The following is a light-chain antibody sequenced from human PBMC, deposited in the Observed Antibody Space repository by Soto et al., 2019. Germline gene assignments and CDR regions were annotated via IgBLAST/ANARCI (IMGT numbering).Light chain of an antibody. V-gene: IGLV1-40*01. CDR2: GNS. J-gene: IGLJ1*01. CDR3: QSYDSSLSGSYV. Sequence: QSVPTQPPSVSGAPGQRGTISCTGSSSNIGAGYDVHWYQQLPGTAPKLLIYGNSNRPSGVPDRFSGSKSGTSASLAITGLQAEDEADYYCQSYDSSLSGSYVFGTGTKLTVL. CDR1: SSNIGAGYD.